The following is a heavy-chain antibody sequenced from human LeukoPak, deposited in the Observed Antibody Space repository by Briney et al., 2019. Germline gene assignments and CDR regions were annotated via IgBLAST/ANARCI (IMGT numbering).Heavy chain of an antibody. Sequence: PSETLSLTCTVSGGSVSSGSYYWRWLRQPPGTGLEWIGYIYHNGNTYYSPSLKSRVTISVGRSKNQLSLKLSSVTAADTAMYYCASGGYSYGFDYWGQGTLVTVSS. CDR1: GGSVSSGSYY. D-gene: IGHD5-18*01. CDR2: IYHNGNT. J-gene: IGHJ4*02. V-gene: IGHV4-30-2*01. CDR3: ASGGYSYGFDY.